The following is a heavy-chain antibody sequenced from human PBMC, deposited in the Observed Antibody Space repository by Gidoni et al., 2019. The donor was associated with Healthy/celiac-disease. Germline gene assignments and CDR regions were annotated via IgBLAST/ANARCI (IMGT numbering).Heavy chain of an antibody. CDR3: AREPTYSSGWSPAGSVGDYYYYGMDV. CDR1: CDRVSHNRAA. Sequence: QVQLQQSGPGLVKPSQTLSLTCSISCDRVSHNRAAWNWIRQSPSRGLEWLGRTYYRSSWYNDYAVSVRGRITINPDTSRNHFSLLLDSVTPEDSALYYCAREPTYSSGWSPAGSVGDYYYYGMDVWGQGTTVTVSS. J-gene: IGHJ6*02. D-gene: IGHD6-19*01. CDR2: TYYRSSWYN. V-gene: IGHV6-1*01.